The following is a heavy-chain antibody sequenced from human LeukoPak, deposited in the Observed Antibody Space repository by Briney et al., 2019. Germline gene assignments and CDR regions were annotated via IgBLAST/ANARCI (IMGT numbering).Heavy chain of an antibody. CDR2: IYYSGST. Sequence: SETLSLTCTVSGGSISSSSYYWGWIRQPPGKGLEWIGSIYYSGSTYYNPSLKSRVTISVDTSKNQFSLKLSSVTAADTAVYYCARDQGYYDYVWGSSYFDYWGQGTLVTVSS. V-gene: IGHV4-39*07. J-gene: IGHJ4*02. CDR3: ARDQGYYDYVWGSSYFDY. D-gene: IGHD3-16*01. CDR1: GGSISSSSYY.